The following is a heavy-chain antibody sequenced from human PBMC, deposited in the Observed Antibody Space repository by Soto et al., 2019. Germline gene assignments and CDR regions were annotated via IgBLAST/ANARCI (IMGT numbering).Heavy chain of an antibody. Sequence: GASVNVSCKSSGYTFTSYDINWVRQATGQGLEWMGWMNPNSGNTGYAQKFQGRVTMTRNTSISTAYMELSSLRSEDTAVYYRAREIFSSGPDAFASWGQGTTVTVSS. D-gene: IGHD6-19*01. J-gene: IGHJ3*02. V-gene: IGHV1-8*01. CDR1: GYTFTSYD. CDR2: MNPNSGNT. CDR3: AREIFSSGPDAFAS.